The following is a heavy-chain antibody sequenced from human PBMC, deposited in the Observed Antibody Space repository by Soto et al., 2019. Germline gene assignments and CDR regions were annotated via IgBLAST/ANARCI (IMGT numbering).Heavy chain of an antibody. CDR1: GGSISGYY. V-gene: IGHV4-59*01. D-gene: IGHD2-8*01. Sequence: PSETLSLTCTVSGGSISGYYWSWIRQPPGKGLEWIGYIYYSGTTNYNPSLKSRVTISADTSKNQFSLKLSSVTAADAAVYYCARAERVYAISGAFDIWGQGTLVTVSS. J-gene: IGHJ3*02. CDR2: IYYSGTT. CDR3: ARAERVYAISGAFDI.